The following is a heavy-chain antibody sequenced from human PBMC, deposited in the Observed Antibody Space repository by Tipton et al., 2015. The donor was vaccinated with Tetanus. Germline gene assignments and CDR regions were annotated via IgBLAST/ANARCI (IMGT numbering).Heavy chain of an antibody. D-gene: IGHD3-16*02. CDR3: ARIRGGWGSYRYRDVFDY. V-gene: IGHV4-34*01. Sequence: TLSLTCAVYGGSFSGYYWSWIRQPPGKGLEWIGEINHSGSTNYNPSLKSRVTISVDTSKNQFSLKLSSVTAADTAVYYCARIRGGWGSYRYRDVFDYWGQGTLVTVSS. J-gene: IGHJ4*02. CDR2: INHSGST. CDR1: GGSFSGYY.